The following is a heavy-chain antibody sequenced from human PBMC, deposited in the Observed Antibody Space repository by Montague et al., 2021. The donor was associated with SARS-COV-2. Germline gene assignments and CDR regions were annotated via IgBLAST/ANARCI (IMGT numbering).Heavy chain of an antibody. V-gene: IGHV4-59*08. CDR1: SGSINYYY. CDR3: ARHGVGCEFGGHNRCTDAFDI. J-gene: IGHJ3*02. D-gene: IGHD5-24*01. CDR2: IYYSGNT. Sequence: SETLSLTCAVSSGSINYYYLSWIRQSPGKGLEWIGYIYYSGNTNYSPSLQSRVTISVDSSKNQFSLRLTSVTAADTAVYYCARHGVGCEFGGHNRCTDAFDIWGQGTVVTVSS.